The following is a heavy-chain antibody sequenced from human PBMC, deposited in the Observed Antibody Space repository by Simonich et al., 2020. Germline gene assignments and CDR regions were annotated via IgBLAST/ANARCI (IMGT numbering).Heavy chain of an antibody. CDR2: RKQDGSEK. CDR1: GFTFSSYW. V-gene: IGHV3-7*01. J-gene: IGHJ4*02. Sequence: EVQLVESGGGLVQPGGSLRLSCAASGFTFSSYWMSWGRPAGKGLEWVANRKQDGSEKYYVDSVKGRFTISRDNAKNSLYLQMNSLRAEDTAVYYCARDVRRDGFDYWGQGTLVTVSS. CDR3: ARDVRRDGFDY.